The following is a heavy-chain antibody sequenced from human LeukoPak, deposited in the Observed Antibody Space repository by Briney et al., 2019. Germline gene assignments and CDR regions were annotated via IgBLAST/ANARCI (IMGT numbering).Heavy chain of an antibody. CDR2: INHSGST. V-gene: IGHV4-34*01. Sequence: SETLSLTCAVYGGSFSGYYWSWIRQPPGKGLEWIGEINHSGSTNYNPSLKSRVTISVDTSKNQFSLKLSSVTAADTAVYYRARGQGRIAAAGTKWFDPWGQGTLVTVSS. CDR3: ARGQGRIAAAGTKWFDP. D-gene: IGHD6-13*01. J-gene: IGHJ5*02. CDR1: GGSFSGYY.